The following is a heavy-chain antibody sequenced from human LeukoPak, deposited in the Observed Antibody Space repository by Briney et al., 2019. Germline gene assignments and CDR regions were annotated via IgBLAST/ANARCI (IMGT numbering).Heavy chain of an antibody. CDR3: AREFWGEFSSSGMDGAFDI. J-gene: IGHJ3*02. V-gene: IGHV3-30-3*01. Sequence: GRSLRLSCAASGFTFTNYAMNWVRQAPGKGLEWVAVISYDGSNKYYADSVKGRFTISRDNSKNTLYLQMNSLRAEDTAVYYCAREFWGEFSSSGMDGAFDIWGQGTMVTVSS. CDR2: ISYDGSNK. CDR1: GFTFTNYA. D-gene: IGHD6-13*01.